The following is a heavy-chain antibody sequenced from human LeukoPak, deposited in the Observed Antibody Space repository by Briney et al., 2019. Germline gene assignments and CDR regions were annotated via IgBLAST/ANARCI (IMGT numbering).Heavy chain of an antibody. D-gene: IGHD3-10*01. CDR3: ARGAQYYYGSGSQNSRNFDY. V-gene: IGHV4-34*01. J-gene: IGHJ4*02. Sequence: SETLSLTCAVYGGSFGDYYWSWIRQPPGKGLEWIGEINHSGNTNYSPSLRGRVTISIDTSKNQFSLRLSSVTAADTAVYYCARGAQYYYGSGSQNSRNFDYWGQGTLVTVSS. CDR1: GGSFGDYY. CDR2: INHSGNT.